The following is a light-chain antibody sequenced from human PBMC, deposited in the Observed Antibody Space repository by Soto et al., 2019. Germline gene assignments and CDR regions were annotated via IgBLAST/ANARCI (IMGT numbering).Light chain of an antibody. CDR3: AAWDDSLNARGV. Sequence: QSVLTQPPSASGTPGQRVTISCSGSRSNIGSNAVSWYQQLPGTAPKPLIYNDNQRPSGVPDRLSASKSGTSASLAISGLQSEDEADYYCAAWDDSLNARGVFGGGTKLTVL. CDR1: RSNIGSNA. V-gene: IGLV1-44*01. J-gene: IGLJ3*02. CDR2: NDN.